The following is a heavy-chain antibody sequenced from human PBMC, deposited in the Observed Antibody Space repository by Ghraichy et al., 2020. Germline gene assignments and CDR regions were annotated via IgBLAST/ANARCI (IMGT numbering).Heavy chain of an antibody. CDR2: VNHFGNT. CDR3: ARRQRFDNIWGPGALEI. D-gene: IGHD7-27*01. CDR1: GGSFSGYY. Sequence: SETLSLTCAVYGGSFSGYYWNWIRQSPGEGLEWIGEVNHFGNTNYNPSFISRVSISVDTSKNQCSLNLNSVTAADTAVYFCARRQRFDNIWGPGALEIRGHGTMVAVSS. J-gene: IGHJ3*02. V-gene: IGHV4-34*01.